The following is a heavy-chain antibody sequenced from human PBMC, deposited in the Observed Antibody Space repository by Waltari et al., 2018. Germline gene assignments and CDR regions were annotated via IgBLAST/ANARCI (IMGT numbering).Heavy chain of an antibody. D-gene: IGHD6-19*01. J-gene: IGHJ4*02. V-gene: IGHV4-61*02. Sequence: QVLLQESGPGLVQASQTLSLTCTVSGESIRTADYYWSWIRRPAGKEMQWIGRVSSTGGANYDPSLKRRATISVDSSKNEFSLSLTSVTAADTATYYCAREDLAVRKTGGFDYWGQGVMVSVSS. CDR1: GESIRTADYY. CDR3: AREDLAVRKTGGFDY. CDR2: VSSTGGA.